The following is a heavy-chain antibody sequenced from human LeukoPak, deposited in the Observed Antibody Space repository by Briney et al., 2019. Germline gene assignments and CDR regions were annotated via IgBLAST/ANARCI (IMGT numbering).Heavy chain of an antibody. CDR1: GYTFTGYY. V-gene: IGHV1-2*02. Sequence: ASVKVSCKASGYTFTGYYMHWVRQAPGQGLEWMGWINPNSGGTNYAQKFQGRVTMTRDTSISTAYMELSRLRSDDTAVYYCATSRWELLRGNWFDPWGQGTLVTVSS. CDR3: ATSRWELLRGNWFDP. J-gene: IGHJ5*02. CDR2: INPNSGGT. D-gene: IGHD1-26*01.